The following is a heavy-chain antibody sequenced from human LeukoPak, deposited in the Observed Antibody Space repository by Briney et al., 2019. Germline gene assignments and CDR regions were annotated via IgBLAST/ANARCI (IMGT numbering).Heavy chain of an antibody. V-gene: IGHV4-39*07. CDR3: ARDFDTAMVTPYFDY. CDR2: IYYSGST. Sequence: SETLSLTCTVSGGSISSSSYYWGWIRQPPGKGLEWIGSIYYSGSTYYNPSLKSRVTISVDTSKNQFSLKLSSVTAADTAVYYCARDFDTAMVTPYFDYWGQGTLVTISS. D-gene: IGHD5-18*01. CDR1: GGSISSSSYY. J-gene: IGHJ4*02.